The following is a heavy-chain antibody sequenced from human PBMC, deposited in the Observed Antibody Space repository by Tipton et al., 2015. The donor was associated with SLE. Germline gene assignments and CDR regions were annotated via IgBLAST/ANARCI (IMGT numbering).Heavy chain of an antibody. CDR3: AREGDSSANFYDYGVNV. V-gene: IGHV4-31*03. J-gene: IGHJ6*02. CDR1: GDSISNVGYY. D-gene: IGHD2-21*01. Sequence: TLSLTCTVSGDSISNVGYYWSWIRQHPGKGLERIGCIYYSGSTDYYDPSLESRVSISIDTSKNEFSLKLSSVTAADTAVYYCAREGDSSANFYDYGVNVWGQGTTVTVSS. CDR2: IYYSGSTD.